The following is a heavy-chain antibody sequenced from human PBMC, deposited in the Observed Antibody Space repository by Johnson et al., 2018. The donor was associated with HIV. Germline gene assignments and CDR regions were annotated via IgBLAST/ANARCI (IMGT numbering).Heavy chain of an antibody. CDR3: ARSRGPMRKDAFDI. V-gene: IGHV3-64*01. Sequence: VQLVESGGGLVKPGGSLRVSCAASGFTFSNFAMHWVRQAPGKGLEYVSAISSNGIGTYYANSVDGRFTISRDNDKNTLYLEMGSLRVEDMTVYYCARSRGPMRKDAFDIWGQGTKVTVSS. CDR1: GFTFSNFA. CDR2: ISSNGIGT. J-gene: IGHJ3*02. D-gene: IGHD3-10*01.